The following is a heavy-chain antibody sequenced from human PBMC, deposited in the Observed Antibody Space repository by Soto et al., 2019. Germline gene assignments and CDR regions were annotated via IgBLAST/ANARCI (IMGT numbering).Heavy chain of an antibody. J-gene: IGHJ4*02. Sequence: SETLSLTCTVSGGSMGIYYWPWIRQPAGKGLEWIGRIYTTGSTNYNPSLKSRVTMSVDTSKSQFSLKLSSVTAADTAVYFCASLERYGRDYWRQGTLVTVSS. CDR3: ASLERYGRDY. V-gene: IGHV4-4*07. D-gene: IGHD3-3*01. CDR1: GGSMGIYY. CDR2: IYTTGST.